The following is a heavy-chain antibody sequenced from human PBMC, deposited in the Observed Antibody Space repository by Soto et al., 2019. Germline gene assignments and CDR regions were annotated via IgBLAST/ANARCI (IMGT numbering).Heavy chain of an antibody. D-gene: IGHD5-12*01. CDR1: GYSITSGYY. J-gene: IGHJ4*02. V-gene: IGHV4-38-2*01. CDR2: IYHSGST. Sequence: PSENRSLTCAVSGYSITSGYYWGGIRQPPGKGLEWIGSIYHSGSTYYNPSLKSRVTISVDTPQKLFSLKLSSVTAADTAVYYCARLPYSYSGYDETYFDYWGQGTLVTVSS. CDR3: ARLPYSYSGYDETYFDY.